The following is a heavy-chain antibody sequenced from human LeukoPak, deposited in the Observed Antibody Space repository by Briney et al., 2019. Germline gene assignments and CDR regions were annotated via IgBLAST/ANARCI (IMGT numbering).Heavy chain of an antibody. V-gene: IGHV1-2*02. D-gene: IGHD3-9*01. J-gene: IGHJ4*02. CDR1: GYTFTGYY. Sequence: ASVKVSCKASGYTFTGYYMHWVRQAPGQGLEWMGWINPKSGGTNYAQKFQGRVTMTRDTSISTAYMELSRLRSDDTAVYYCARGSTRTYYDILTGQYFDYWGQGTLVTVSS. CDR3: ARGSTRTYYDILTGQYFDY. CDR2: INPKSGGT.